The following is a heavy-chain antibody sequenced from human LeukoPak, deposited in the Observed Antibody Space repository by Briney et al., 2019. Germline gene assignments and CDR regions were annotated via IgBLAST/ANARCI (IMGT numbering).Heavy chain of an antibody. J-gene: IGHJ4*02. CDR3: ARGGILWFGELLYYFDY. CDR2: MNPNSGNT. Sequence: ASVKVSCKASGYTFTSYDINWVRQATGQGLEWIGWMNPNSGNTGYAQKFQGRVTMTRNTSISTAYMELSSLRSEDTAVYYCARGGILWFGELLYYFDYWGQGTLVTVSS. D-gene: IGHD3-10*01. V-gene: IGHV1-8*01. CDR1: GYTFTSYD.